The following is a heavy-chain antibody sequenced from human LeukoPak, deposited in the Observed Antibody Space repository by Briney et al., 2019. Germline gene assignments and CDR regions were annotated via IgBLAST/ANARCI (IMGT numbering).Heavy chain of an antibody. CDR1: GYTFTGYY. V-gene: IGHV1-2*02. Sequence: ASVKVSCKASGYTFTGYYMHWVRQAPGQGLEWMGWINPNSGGTNYAQKVQGRVTMTRDTSISTAYMELSRLRSDDTAVYYCARGPSTTIFGVVIIVPDFDYWGQGTLVTVSS. J-gene: IGHJ4*02. CDR3: ARGPSTTIFGVVIIVPDFDY. D-gene: IGHD3-3*01. CDR2: INPNSGGT.